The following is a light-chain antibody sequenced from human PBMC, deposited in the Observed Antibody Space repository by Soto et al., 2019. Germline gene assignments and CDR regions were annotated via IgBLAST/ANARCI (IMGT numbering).Light chain of an antibody. V-gene: IGKV3-20*01. CDR1: ERLSSVY. Sequence: EIVLTQSPGTLSLNPGERATLSCRAIERLSSVYLAWYQQRPGQPPRLLIYGASNRATGIPDRFSGSGSGTDFTLIINRLEPEDVAIYYCQQYGGSPRITFGQGTRLEIK. CDR2: GAS. CDR3: QQYGGSPRIT. J-gene: IGKJ5*01.